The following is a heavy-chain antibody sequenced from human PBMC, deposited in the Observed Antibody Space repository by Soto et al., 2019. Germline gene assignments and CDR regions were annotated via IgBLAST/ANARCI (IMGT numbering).Heavy chain of an antibody. CDR3: ARGYYDYIWGSYRYTNYYYYMDV. D-gene: IGHD3-16*02. Sequence: GESLKISCKGSGYSFTSYWIGWVRQMPGKGLEWMGIIYPGDSDTRYSPSFQGQVTISADKSISTAYLQWSSLKASDTAMYYCARGYYDYIWGSYRYTNYYYYMDVWGKGTTVTVSS. CDR1: GYSFTSYW. V-gene: IGHV5-51*01. CDR2: IYPGDSDT. J-gene: IGHJ6*03.